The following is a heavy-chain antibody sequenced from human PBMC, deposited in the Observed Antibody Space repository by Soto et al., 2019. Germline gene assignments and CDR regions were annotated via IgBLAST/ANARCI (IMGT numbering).Heavy chain of an antibody. CDR2: IHYSGSA. Sequence: QVQLQESGPGLVKPSQTLSLTCTVSGGSISNDNYFWSWIRQHPGKGLEWIWYIHYSGSAYYNPSLRGRVIILVDTTKNQFSMKLTSVTAADTAMYYCAREVNVPADADAFDIWGQGTMVTVSS. J-gene: IGHJ3*02. D-gene: IGHD2-2*01. V-gene: IGHV4-31*03. CDR1: GGSISNDNYF. CDR3: AREVNVPADADAFDI.